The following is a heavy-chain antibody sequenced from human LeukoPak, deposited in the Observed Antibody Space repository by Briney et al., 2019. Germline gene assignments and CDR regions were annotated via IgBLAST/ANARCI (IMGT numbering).Heavy chain of an antibody. V-gene: IGHV3-21*01. D-gene: IGHD3-16*01. J-gene: IGHJ6*03. CDR1: GFTFSSYS. CDR3: ASDMGGYYYMDV. Sequence: GGSLTLSCAASGFTFSSYSMNWVRQAPGKGLEWVSSISSSSSYIYYADSVRGRFTISRDNAKNSLYLQMNSLRAEDTAVYYCASDMGGYYYMDVWGKGTTVTVSS. CDR2: ISSSSSYI.